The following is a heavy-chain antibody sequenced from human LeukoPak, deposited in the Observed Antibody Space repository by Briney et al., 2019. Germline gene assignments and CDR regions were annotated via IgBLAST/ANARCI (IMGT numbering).Heavy chain of an antibody. J-gene: IGHJ5*02. CDR1: GYTFTGYY. D-gene: IGHD2-21*02. CDR2: INPNSGGT. Sequence: ASVKVSCKASGYTFTGYYMHWVRQAPGQGLEWMGWINPNSGGTNYAQKFQGRVTITADESTSTAYMELSSLRSEDTAVYYCARAICGGDCLKSWFDPWGQGTLVTVSS. V-gene: IGHV1-2*02. CDR3: ARAICGGDCLKSWFDP.